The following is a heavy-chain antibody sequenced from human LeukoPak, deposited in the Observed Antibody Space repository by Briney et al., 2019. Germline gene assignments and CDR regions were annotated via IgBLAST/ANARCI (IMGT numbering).Heavy chain of an antibody. Sequence: SETLSLTCTVSGGSISTYYRSWIRQPPGKGLEWIGYILYSGGINYNPSLKSRVTISLDTSKNHLSLKLSSVTAADTAVYYCATGRNYFFDYWGQGILVTVSS. CDR3: ATGRNYFFDY. CDR1: GGSISTYY. D-gene: IGHD1-26*01. J-gene: IGHJ4*02. CDR2: ILYSGGI. V-gene: IGHV4-59*01.